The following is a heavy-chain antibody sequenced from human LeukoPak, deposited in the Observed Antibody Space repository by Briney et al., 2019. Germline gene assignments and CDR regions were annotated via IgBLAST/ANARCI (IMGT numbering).Heavy chain of an antibody. J-gene: IGHJ3*02. Sequence: GGSLRLSCAASGFTFSSYGIHWVRQAPGKGLEWVAVISYGGSNKYYADSVKGRFTISRDNSKNTLYLQMNSLGAEDTAVYYCATVDDLDAFGIWGQGTMVTVS. V-gene: IGHV3-30*03. CDR3: ATVDDLDAFGI. CDR2: ISYGGSNK. CDR1: GFTFSSYG. D-gene: IGHD2-2*03.